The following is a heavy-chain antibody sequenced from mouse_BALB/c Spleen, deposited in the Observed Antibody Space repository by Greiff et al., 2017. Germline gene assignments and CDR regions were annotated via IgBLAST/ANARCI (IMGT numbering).Heavy chain of an antibody. CDR1: GYAFTNYL. Sequence: QVQLQQSGAELVRPGTSVKVSCKASGYAFTNYLIEWVKQRPGQGLEWIGVINPGSGGTNYNEKFKGKATLTADKSSSTAYMQLSSLTSDDSAVYFCARGRPTTHLEKGWFAYWGQGTLVTVSA. CDR3: ARGRPTTHLEKGWFAY. J-gene: IGHJ3*01. D-gene: IGHD6-1*01. CDR2: INPGSGGT. V-gene: IGHV1-54*01.